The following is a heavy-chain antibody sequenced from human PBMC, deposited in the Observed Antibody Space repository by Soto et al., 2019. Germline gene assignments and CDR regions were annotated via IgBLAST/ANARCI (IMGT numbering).Heavy chain of an antibody. J-gene: IGHJ4*02. Sequence: GESLKISRKGSGYSFAGYWITWVRQKPGKGLEWMGRIDPSDSQTYYSPSFRGHVTISATKSITTVFLQWSSLRASDTAMYYCARQIYDSDTGPNFQYYFDSWGQGTPVTVSS. CDR1: GYSFAGYW. D-gene: IGHD3-22*01. V-gene: IGHV5-10-1*01. CDR3: ARQIYDSDTGPNFQYYFDS. CDR2: IDPSDSQT.